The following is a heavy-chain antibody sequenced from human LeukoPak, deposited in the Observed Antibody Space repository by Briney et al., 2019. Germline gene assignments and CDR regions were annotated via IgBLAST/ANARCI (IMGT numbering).Heavy chain of an antibody. CDR3: ATHTGGYNYWWFDI. V-gene: IGHV1-69*01. D-gene: IGHD5-24*01. Sequence: SVKVSCKASGGTFGNYPIIWVRQAPGRGLEWLGGIIPIYGTANYAQMFQGRITLTAHESTVTAYMELTSLTSDDTAMYFCATHTGGYNYWWFDIWGQGTLVTVSS. CDR2: IIPIYGTA. CDR1: GGTFGNYP. J-gene: IGHJ5*02.